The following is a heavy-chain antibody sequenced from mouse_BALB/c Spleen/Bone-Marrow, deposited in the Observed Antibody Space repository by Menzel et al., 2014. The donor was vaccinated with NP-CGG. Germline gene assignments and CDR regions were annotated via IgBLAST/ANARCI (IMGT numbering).Heavy chain of an antibody. J-gene: IGHJ3*01. Sequence: DVKLVESGGGLVQPGGSRKLSCAASGFTFSDYGMAWVRQAPGKGPEWVAFISNLAYSIYYADTVTGRFTISRENAKNTLYLGMSSLRSEGTARYFCARGDGYPGGCAYWGQGTLVAVSA. CDR1: GFTFSDYG. V-gene: IGHV5-15*02. CDR2: ISNLAYSI. CDR3: ARGDGYPGGCAY. D-gene: IGHD2-3*01.